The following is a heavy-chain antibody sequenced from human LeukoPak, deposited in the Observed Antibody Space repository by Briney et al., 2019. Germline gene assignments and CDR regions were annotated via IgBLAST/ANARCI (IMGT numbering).Heavy chain of an antibody. J-gene: IGHJ4*02. CDR1: GYTFTSYG. CDR2: ISTYNGNT. Sequence: ASVKVSCKASGYTFTSYGISLVRQAPGQGLEWMGWISTYNGNTNYAQKLQGRVTMTTDTSTSTAYMELRSLRSEDTAVYYCARDPTYSSGWYETDYWGQGTLVTVSS. V-gene: IGHV1-18*01. D-gene: IGHD6-19*01. CDR3: ARDPTYSSGWYETDY.